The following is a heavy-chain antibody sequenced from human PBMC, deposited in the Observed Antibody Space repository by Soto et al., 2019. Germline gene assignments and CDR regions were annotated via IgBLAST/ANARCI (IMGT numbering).Heavy chain of an antibody. Sequence: QVQLVQSGAEVKKPGASVKVSCKASGYTFTSYGISWVRQAPGQGLEWMGWISAYNGNTNYAQKLQGRVTMTTDTSTSTAYMELRSLRSDDTAVYYCARDGFVLGALVVVTAIAANFDYWGQGTLVTVSS. CDR2: ISAYNGNT. CDR1: GYTFTSYG. D-gene: IGHD2-21*02. V-gene: IGHV1-18*01. J-gene: IGHJ4*02. CDR3: ARDGFVLGALVVVTAIAANFDY.